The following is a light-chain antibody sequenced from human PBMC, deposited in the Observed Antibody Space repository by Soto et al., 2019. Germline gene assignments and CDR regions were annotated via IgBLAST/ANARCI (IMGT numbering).Light chain of an antibody. V-gene: IGLV1-44*01. CDR3: AAGDDSLNGHVV. J-gene: IGLJ2*01. Sequence: QSVLTQPPSASGTPGQRVTISCSGSTSNIGSNAVNWYQQLTATAPKLLIYSNNQRPSGVPDRFSGSKSGTSTSASLAISGLQSEDEGDYYCAAGDDSLNGHVVFGGGTKLTVL. CDR2: SNN. CDR1: TSNIGSNA.